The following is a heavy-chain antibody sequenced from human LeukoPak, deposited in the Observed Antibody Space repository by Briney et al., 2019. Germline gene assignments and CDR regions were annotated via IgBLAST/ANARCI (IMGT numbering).Heavy chain of an antibody. J-gene: IGHJ4*02. Sequence: PGGSLRLSCAASGFTFSSYSMNWVRQAPGKGLEWVSSISCSSSYIYYADSVKGRFTISRDNAKNSLYLQMNSLRAEDTAVYYCARASGNPPDYWGQGTLVTVSS. CDR3: ARASGNPPDY. CDR2: ISCSSSYI. D-gene: IGHD1-26*01. V-gene: IGHV3-21*01. CDR1: GFTFSSYS.